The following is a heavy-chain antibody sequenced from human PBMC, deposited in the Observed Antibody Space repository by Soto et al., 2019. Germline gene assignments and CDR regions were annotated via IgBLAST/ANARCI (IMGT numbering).Heavy chain of an antibody. CDR2: IDWHDDK. CDR1: GFSLSTSGMC. D-gene: IGHD1-26*01. CDR3: AGILGKWDFGYDY. V-gene: IGHV2-70*01. Sequence: SGPTLVNPTQTLTLTCTFSGFSLSTSGMCVSWIRQPPGKALEWLALIDWHDDKYYSTSLKTRLTISKDTSKNQVVLTMTNMDIVDTPTYSGAGILGKWDFGYDYWGRGTRVPVPS. J-gene: IGHJ4*02.